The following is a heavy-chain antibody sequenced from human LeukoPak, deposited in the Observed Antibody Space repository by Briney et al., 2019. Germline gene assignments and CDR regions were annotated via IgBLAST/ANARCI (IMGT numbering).Heavy chain of an antibody. CDR2: INHSGST. CDR3: ATTTIRLGY. V-gene: IGHV4-34*01. Sequence: SETLSLTCAAYGGSFSGYYWSWIRQPPGKGLEWIGEINHSGSTNYNPSLKSRVTISVDTSNNQFSLKLSSVTAADTAVYYCATTTIRLGYWGQGTLVTVSS. D-gene: IGHD1-26*01. CDR1: GGSFSGYY. J-gene: IGHJ4*02.